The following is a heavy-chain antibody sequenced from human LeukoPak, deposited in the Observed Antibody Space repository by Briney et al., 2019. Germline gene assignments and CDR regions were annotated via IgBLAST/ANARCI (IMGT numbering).Heavy chain of an antibody. CDR1: GDSISSSSYY. Sequence: PSETLSLTCSVSGDSISSSSYYWSWIRQPPGKGLEWIGYKYYSGSTKYNPSLKSRVTTSVDMSKNQFSLKLSSVTAADTAVYYCASTPIVGATGGFDYWGQGTLVTVSS. V-gene: IGHV4-61*01. CDR3: ASTPIVGATGGFDY. D-gene: IGHD1-26*01. J-gene: IGHJ4*02. CDR2: KYYSGST.